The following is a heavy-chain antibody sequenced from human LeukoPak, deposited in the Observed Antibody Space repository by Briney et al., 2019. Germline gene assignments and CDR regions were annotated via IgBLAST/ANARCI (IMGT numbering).Heavy chain of an antibody. CDR1: GGTFSSYA. CDR2: IIPIFGTA. CDR3: ARATKVVPAASPSYYYYGMDV. J-gene: IGHJ6*04. V-gene: IGHV1-69*01. Sequence: SVKVSCKASGGTFSSYAISWVRQAPGQGLEWMGGIIPIFGTANYAQKFQGRVTITADEFTSTAYMELSSLRSEDTAVYYCARATKVVPAASPSYYYYGMDVWCKGTTVTVSS. D-gene: IGHD2-2*01.